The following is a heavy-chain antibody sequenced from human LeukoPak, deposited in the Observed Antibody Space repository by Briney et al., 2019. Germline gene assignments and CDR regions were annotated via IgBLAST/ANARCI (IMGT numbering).Heavy chain of an antibody. J-gene: IGHJ4*02. CDR3: AKDRVTAAGYYFDY. D-gene: IGHD6-13*01. Sequence: GGSLRLSCAASGFTFSSYGMHWVRQASGKGLEWVSVISFDGSAKYYADSVKGRFTISRDNSKNTLYLQMTSLRAEDTAVYYCAKDRVTAAGYYFDYWGQGTLVTVSS. CDR2: ISFDGSAK. CDR1: GFTFSSYG. V-gene: IGHV3-30*18.